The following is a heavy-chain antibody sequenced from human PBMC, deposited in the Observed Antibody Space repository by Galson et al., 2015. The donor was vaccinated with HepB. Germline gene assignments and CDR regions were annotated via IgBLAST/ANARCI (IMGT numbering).Heavy chain of an antibody. CDR2: ISSSGSTI. Sequence: SLRLSCAASGFTFSDYYMSWIRQAPGKGLEWVSYISSSGSTIYYADSVKGRFTISKDNAKNSLYLQMNSLRAEDTAVYYCAREDYCSSTSCYNYYYYYMDVLGKVTTLTVSS. V-gene: IGHV3-11*01. D-gene: IGHD2-2*02. J-gene: IGHJ6*03. CDR1: GFTFSDYY. CDR3: AREDYCSSTSCYNYYYYYMDV.